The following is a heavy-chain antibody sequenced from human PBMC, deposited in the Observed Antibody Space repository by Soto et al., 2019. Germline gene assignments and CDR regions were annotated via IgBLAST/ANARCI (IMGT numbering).Heavy chain of an antibody. CDR1: GGSFSGYY. Sequence: QVQLQQWGAGLLKPSETLSLTCAVYGGSFSGYYWSWIRQPPGKGLEWIGEINHSGSTNYNPSLKSGVTISVDTSKNQFSLKLSSVTAADTAVYYCARFKRITMVRVVIAAFDIWGQGTMVTVSS. CDR3: ARFKRITMVRVVIAAFDI. D-gene: IGHD3-10*01. CDR2: INHSGST. J-gene: IGHJ3*02. V-gene: IGHV4-34*01.